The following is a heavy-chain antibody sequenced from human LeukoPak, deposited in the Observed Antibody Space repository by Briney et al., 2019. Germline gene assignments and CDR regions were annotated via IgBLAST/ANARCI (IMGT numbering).Heavy chain of an antibody. CDR2: INSDGSST. CDR1: GLIFSSYW. D-gene: IGHD2-2*03. J-gene: IGHJ4*02. Sequence: AGGSLRLSCEASGLIFSSYWMQWVRQVPGKGLVWVSRINSDGSSTTYADFVKGRFTISRDNAKNTLYLQMNSLRAEDTAVYYCARDGYCSSGTCYGKDYWGQGTLVTVSS. CDR3: ARDGYCSSGTCYGKDY. V-gene: IGHV3-74*01.